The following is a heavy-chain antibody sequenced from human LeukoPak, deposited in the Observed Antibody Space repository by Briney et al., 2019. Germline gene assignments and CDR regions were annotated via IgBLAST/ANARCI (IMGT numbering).Heavy chain of an antibody. J-gene: IGHJ4*02. CDR2: IYYSEST. D-gene: IGHD4-17*01. CDR1: SGSISSVCYY. Sequence: SETRSLTCTVSSGSISSVCYYWSWIRHHPVKGLEWIGYIYYSESTYHNPSLKSRVTISVDTSKNQFSLKLSSVTAADTAVYYCARRGDSDDYWGQGTLVTVSS. V-gene: IGHV4-31*03. CDR3: ARRGDSDDY.